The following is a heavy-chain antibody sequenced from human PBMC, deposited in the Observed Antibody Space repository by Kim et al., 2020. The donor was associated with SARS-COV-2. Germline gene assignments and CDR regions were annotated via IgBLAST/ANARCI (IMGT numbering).Heavy chain of an antibody. J-gene: IGHJ4*02. CDR1: GDSMSADY. D-gene: IGHD7-27*01. CDR2: VYFRGTT. Sequence: SETLSLTCTVSGDSMSADYWNWIRQSPGKGLEWIGYVYFRGTTSYNPSLKSRVTISIDMSKSQFSLKLNSVTAADTAVYYCARRDTRDLFTSDWGFFDYWGQGSLVTVSS. V-gene: IGHV4-59*08. CDR3: ARRDTRDLFTSDWGFFDY.